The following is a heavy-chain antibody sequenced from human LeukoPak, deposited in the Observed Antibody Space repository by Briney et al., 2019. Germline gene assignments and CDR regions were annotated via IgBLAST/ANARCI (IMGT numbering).Heavy chain of an antibody. CDR1: GGTFSSYA. CDR3: ASTNQKNSDELYYYGMDV. J-gene: IGHJ6*02. D-gene: IGHD2/OR15-2a*01. Sequence: SVKVSCKASGGTFSSYAISWVRQAPGQGLEWMGGIIPIFGTANYAQKFQGRVTITTDESTSTAYTELSSLRSEDTAVYYCASTNQKNSDELYYYGMDVWGQGTTVTVSS. CDR2: IIPIFGTA. V-gene: IGHV1-69*05.